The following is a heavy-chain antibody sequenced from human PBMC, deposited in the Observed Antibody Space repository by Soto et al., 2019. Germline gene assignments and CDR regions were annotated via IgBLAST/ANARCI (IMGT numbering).Heavy chain of an antibody. J-gene: IGHJ4*02. CDR1: GGSISSYY. V-gene: IGHV4-59*01. Sequence: PSETLSLTCTVSGGSISSYYWSWIRQPPGKGLEWIGYIYYSGSTNYNPSLKSRVTISVDTSKNQFSLKLSSVTAADTAVYYCARTKLQGSYRYTGSFDYWGQGTLVTVSS. D-gene: IGHD3-16*02. CDR3: ARTKLQGSYRYTGSFDY. CDR2: IYYSGST.